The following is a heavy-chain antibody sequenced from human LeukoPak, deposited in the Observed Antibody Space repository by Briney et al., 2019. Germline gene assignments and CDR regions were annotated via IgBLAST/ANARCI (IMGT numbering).Heavy chain of an antibody. D-gene: IGHD6-13*01. CDR2: IIPILRIA. Sequence: SVRPSCKPSGVTFSSYAISWVRQAAGQGLGWRGGIIPILRIANYAQKIQGRVTSTADKSTSTAYMELSSLRSEDTAVYYCARASSPKYYYGMDVWGQGTTVTVSS. J-gene: IGHJ6*02. CDR1: GVTFSSYA. CDR3: ARASSPKYYYGMDV. V-gene: IGHV1-69*10.